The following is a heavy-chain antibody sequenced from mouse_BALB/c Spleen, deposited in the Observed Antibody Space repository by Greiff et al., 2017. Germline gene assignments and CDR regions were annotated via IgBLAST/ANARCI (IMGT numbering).Heavy chain of an antibody. V-gene: IGHV1-69*02. Sequence: QVQLKQSGAELVRPGASVKLSCKASGYTFTSYWMHWVKQRPGQGLEWIGEIDPSDSYTNYNQKFKGKATLTVDKSSSTAYMQLSSLTSEDSAVYYCARRARYGYFDYWGQGTTLTVSS. CDR1: GYTFTSYW. CDR3: ARRARYGYFDY. J-gene: IGHJ2*01. D-gene: IGHD2-14*01. CDR2: IDPSDSYT.